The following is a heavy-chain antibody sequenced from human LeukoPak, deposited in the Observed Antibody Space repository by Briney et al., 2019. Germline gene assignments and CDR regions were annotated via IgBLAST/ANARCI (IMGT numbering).Heavy chain of an antibody. J-gene: IGHJ4*02. CDR3: ARILRYCSSTSCYYFDY. Sequence: ASVKVSCKASGYTFTSYGISWVRQAPGQGLEWMGWISAYNGNTNYAQKLQGRVTMTTDTSTSTAYMELRSLTSDDTAVYYCARILRYCSSTSCYYFDYWGQGTLVTVSS. V-gene: IGHV1-18*01. D-gene: IGHD2-2*01. CDR1: GYTFTSYG. CDR2: ISAYNGNT.